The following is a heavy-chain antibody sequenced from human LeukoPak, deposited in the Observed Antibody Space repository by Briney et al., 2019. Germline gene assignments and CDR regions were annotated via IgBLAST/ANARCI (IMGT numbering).Heavy chain of an antibody. CDR2: ISGSDAGT. J-gene: IGHJ4*02. CDR1: GFTFNKYA. CDR3: AKAPLGRCTGAICYSFDY. D-gene: IGHD2-8*02. Sequence: GGSLRLSCAASGFTFNKYAMSWVRQAPGQGLEWVSAISGSDAGTYYADSVKGRFTISRDNSKNTLYLQMNSLRAEDAAVYYCAKAPLGRCTGAICYSFDYWGQGTLVTVSS. V-gene: IGHV3-23*01.